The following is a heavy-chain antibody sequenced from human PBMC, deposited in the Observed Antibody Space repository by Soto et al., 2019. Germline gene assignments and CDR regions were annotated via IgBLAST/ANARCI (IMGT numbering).Heavy chain of an antibody. CDR2: MNPNSGNG. Sequence: GASVEVACRASGPDFSNNEISWVRQDTGQGLEWMRWMNPNSGNGGYAHKVQGRVTMTRDTSTSTVYIELSSLTSDDTAIYSCARMATYCTLNWFDSWGQGTLVTVSS. CDR3: ARMATYCTLNWFDS. J-gene: IGHJ5*01. D-gene: IGHD2-8*01. CDR1: GPDFSNNE. V-gene: IGHV1-8*01.